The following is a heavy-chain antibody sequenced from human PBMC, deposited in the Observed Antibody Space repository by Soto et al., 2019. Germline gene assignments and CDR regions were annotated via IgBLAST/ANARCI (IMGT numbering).Heavy chain of an antibody. CDR1: GYTFTSYG. Sequence: QVQLVQSGAEVKKPGASVKVSCKASGYTFTSYGISWVRQAPGQGLEWMGWISAYNGNTNYAQKLQGRVTMTTDTYPSTAYMEVRSLRADDTAVYYCAGRGGVSTGDYFDYWGQGTLVTVSS. J-gene: IGHJ4*02. V-gene: IGHV1-18*01. CDR3: AGRGGVSTGDYFDY. D-gene: IGHD3-16*01. CDR2: ISAYNGNT.